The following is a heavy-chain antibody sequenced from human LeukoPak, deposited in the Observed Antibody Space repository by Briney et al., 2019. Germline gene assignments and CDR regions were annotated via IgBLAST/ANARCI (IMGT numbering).Heavy chain of an antibody. Sequence: PGGSLRLSCAASGFSFSTYTMGWVRQAPGKGLEWVSSIAGSNSFVYYADSVKGRFTISRDDAKDSLYLQMNSLRAEDTAVYYCASHYGSGSSPFDYWGQGTLVTVSS. CDR3: ASHYGSGSSPFDY. J-gene: IGHJ4*02. CDR2: IAGSNSFV. CDR1: GFSFSTYT. D-gene: IGHD3-10*01. V-gene: IGHV3-21*01.